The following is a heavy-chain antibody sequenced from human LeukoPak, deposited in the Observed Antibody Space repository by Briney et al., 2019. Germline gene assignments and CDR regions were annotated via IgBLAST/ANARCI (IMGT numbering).Heavy chain of an antibody. Sequence: GGSLRLSCAASGFTFGSYSMNWVRQAPGKGLEWVSSISYSSTYIYYADSVKGRFTISRDNAKSSLFLEMNSLRVEDTAVYYCTSAYTSSWFGSWGQGALVTVSS. D-gene: IGHD3-16*01. V-gene: IGHV3-21*06. CDR3: TSAYTSSWFGS. CDR2: ISYSSTYI. J-gene: IGHJ5*01. CDR1: GFTFGSYS.